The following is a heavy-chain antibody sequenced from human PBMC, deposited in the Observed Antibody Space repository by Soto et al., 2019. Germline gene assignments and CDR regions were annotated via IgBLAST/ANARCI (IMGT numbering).Heavy chain of an antibody. CDR1: GFNFNNYW. J-gene: IGHJ4*02. V-gene: IGHV3-7*01. Sequence: ESGGGLVQPGGSLRLSCAASGFNFNNYWMSWVRQAPGKGLEWVANIKEDGSEKYYVDSVKGRFTISRDNAKNSMYLEMNSLTAEDTAVYYCARDGGTYCSGGNCLVDYWGQGTLVTVSS. CDR3: ARDGGTYCSGGNCLVDY. D-gene: IGHD2-15*01. CDR2: IKEDGSEK.